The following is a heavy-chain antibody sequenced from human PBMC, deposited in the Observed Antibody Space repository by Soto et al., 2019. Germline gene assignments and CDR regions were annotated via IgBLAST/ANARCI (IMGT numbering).Heavy chain of an antibody. Sequence: PSETLSLTCTVSGGSISSGAYCWSWIRQHPGKGLEWIGYIYYSGSTYYNPSLKSRLTISQDTSKDQFSLKLSSVTAADTAVYYCARGITIFGVVYFDYWGQGTLVTVSS. V-gene: IGHV4-31*03. CDR1: GGSISSGAYC. D-gene: IGHD3-3*01. J-gene: IGHJ4*02. CDR3: ARGITIFGVVYFDY. CDR2: IYYSGST.